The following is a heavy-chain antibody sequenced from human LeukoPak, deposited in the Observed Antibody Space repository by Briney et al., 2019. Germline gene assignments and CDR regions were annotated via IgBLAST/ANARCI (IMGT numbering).Heavy chain of an antibody. CDR3: AKGMYYYDSSGYYLFDY. V-gene: IGHV3-23*01. D-gene: IGHD3-22*01. J-gene: IGHJ4*02. Sequence: PGESLRLSCAASGFTFSNYAMSWVRQAPGKGLEWVSGIYGGNTYYADSVKGRFTISRDNSKNTLYLQMSSLRAEDTAVYYCAKGMYYYDSSGYYLFDYWGQGTLVTVSS. CDR1: GFTFSNYA. CDR2: IYGGNT.